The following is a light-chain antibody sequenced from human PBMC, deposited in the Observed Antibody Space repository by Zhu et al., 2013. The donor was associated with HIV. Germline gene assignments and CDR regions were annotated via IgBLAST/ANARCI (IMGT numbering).Light chain of an antibody. CDR2: DAS. CDR3: XNGC. J-gene: IGKJ4*01. CDR1: QSVSSY. Sequence: EIVLTQSPATLSLSPGERATLSCRASQSVSSYLAWYQQKPGQAPRLLIYDASNRATGIPARFSGSGSGTDFTLTISSLXXDXSLYXXSXNGCFG. V-gene: IGKV3-11*01.